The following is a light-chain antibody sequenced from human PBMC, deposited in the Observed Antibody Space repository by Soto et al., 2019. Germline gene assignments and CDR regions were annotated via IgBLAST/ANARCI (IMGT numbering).Light chain of an antibody. V-gene: IGKV3-20*01. Sequence: EVVLTQSPGTLSLSPGERATLSCRASQSVISSCLVWYQQKPGQAPRLLIYDASSRATGIPDRFSGSGSGTDFTLPISRLEPEDFAVYFCQQYGSSPYTFGQGTKLEIK. J-gene: IGKJ2*01. CDR3: QQYGSSPYT. CDR2: DAS. CDR1: QSVISSC.